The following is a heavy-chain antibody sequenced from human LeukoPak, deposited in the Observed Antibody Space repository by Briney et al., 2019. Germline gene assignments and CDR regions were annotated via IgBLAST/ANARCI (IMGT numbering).Heavy chain of an antibody. V-gene: IGHV3-11*04. Sequence: PGGSLRLSCAASRFTSSDYYMSWIRQAPGKGLEWVSYISSSGSTIYYADSVKGRFTISRDNAKNSLYLQMNSLRAEDTAVYYCARDLGDYYDSSGYYPLDYWGQGTLVTVSS. CDR1: RFTSSDYY. CDR3: ARDLGDYYDSSGYYPLDY. J-gene: IGHJ4*02. CDR2: ISSSGSTI. D-gene: IGHD3-22*01.